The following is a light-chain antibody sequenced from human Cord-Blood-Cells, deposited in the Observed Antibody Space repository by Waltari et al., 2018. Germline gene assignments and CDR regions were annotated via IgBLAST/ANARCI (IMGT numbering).Light chain of an antibody. CDR2: GAS. V-gene: IGKV3-15*01. J-gene: IGKJ1*01. CDR3: QQYNNWPPWT. CDR1: QSVSSN. Sequence: EIVMTQSQATLSVSPGKRATLSCRASQSVSSNLAWDQQKPGQAPMLLIYGASTRATGIPARFSGSGSGKEFTLTISSLQSEDFAVYYCQQYNNWPPWTFGQGTKVEIK.